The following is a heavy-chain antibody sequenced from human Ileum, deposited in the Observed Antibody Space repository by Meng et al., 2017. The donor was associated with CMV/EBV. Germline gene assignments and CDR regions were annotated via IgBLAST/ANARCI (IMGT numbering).Heavy chain of an antibody. J-gene: IGHJ5*01. CDR1: GFTFSRYW. Sequence: GGSLRLSCAASGFTFSRYWMTWVRQAPGKRLEWMANIKEDGRDTVYVDSVKGRFTISRDNAKASLYLQMDRLRVEDTAIYYCVRDEWGDSWGQGRLVTVSS. D-gene: IGHD3-16*01. CDR3: VRDEWGDS. CDR2: IKEDGRDT. V-gene: IGHV3-7*01.